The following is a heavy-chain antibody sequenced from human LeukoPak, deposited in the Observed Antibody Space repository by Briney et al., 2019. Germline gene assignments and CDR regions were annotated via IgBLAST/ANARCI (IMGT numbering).Heavy chain of an antibody. CDR1: GFTFSSYG. J-gene: IGHJ4*02. CDR2: ISYDGSNK. V-gene: IGHV3-30*18. D-gene: IGHD6-19*01. CDR3: AKSREQWLVSDY. Sequence: PGRSLRLSCAASGFTFSSYGMHWVRQAPGKGLEWVAVISYDGSNKYYADSVKGRFTISRDNSKNTLYLQMNSLRAEDTAVYYCAKSREQWLVSDYWGQGTLVTVSS.